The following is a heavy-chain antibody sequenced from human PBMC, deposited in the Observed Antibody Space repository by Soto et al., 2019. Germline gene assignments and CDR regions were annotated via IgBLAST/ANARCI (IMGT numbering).Heavy chain of an antibody. CDR2: VSAYNGNT. J-gene: IGHJ5*02. D-gene: IGHD3-22*01. CDR3: ARCPSYYYDSRGYWVSWFDP. CDR1: GYTFTSYG. V-gene: IGHV1-18*04. Sequence: ASVKVSCKASGYTFTSYGISWVRQAPGQGLEWMGWVSAYNGNTNYAQKLQGRVTMTTDTSTSTAYMELRSLRSDDTAVYYCARCPSYYYDSRGYWVSWFDPWGQGTLVTVSS.